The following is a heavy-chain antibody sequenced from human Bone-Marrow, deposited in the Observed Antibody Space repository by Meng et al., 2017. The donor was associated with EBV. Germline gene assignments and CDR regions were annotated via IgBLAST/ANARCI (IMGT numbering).Heavy chain of an antibody. J-gene: IGHJ5*02. CDR2: IYHSGST. CDR3: AQRERWGLDP. D-gene: IGHD3-16*01. Sequence: VQLQGPGPGLVKPSGTLSLTCAVSGGSISSSNWWSWVRQTPGKGLEWIGEIYHSGSTSYNPSLESRVTISVDKSKNQIFLKLRSVTAADTAVYYCAQRERWGLDPWGQGTLVTVSS. CDR1: GGSISSSNW. V-gene: IGHV4-4*02.